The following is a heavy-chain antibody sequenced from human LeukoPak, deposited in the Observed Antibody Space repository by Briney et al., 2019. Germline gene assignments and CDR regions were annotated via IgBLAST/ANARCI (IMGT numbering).Heavy chain of an antibody. CDR2: INHSGST. CDR3: ARSPQGSRGYCSSTSCYPYFDWYFDL. V-gene: IGHV4-34*01. Sequence: SGTLSLTCAVSGGSFSGYYWSWIRQPPGKGLEWIGEINHSGSTHNNPSLKSRVTLSLETSKNQFSLKLSSVTAADTAVHYCARSPQGSRGYCSSTSCYPYFDWYFDLWGSGTMVTVSS. J-gene: IGHJ2*01. D-gene: IGHD2-2*03. CDR1: GGSFSGYY.